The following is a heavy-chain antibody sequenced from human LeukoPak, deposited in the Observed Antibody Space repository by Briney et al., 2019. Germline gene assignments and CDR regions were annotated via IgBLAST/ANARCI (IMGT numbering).Heavy chain of an antibody. V-gene: IGHV1-69*13. CDR2: IIPIFGTA. CDR1: GCTFSSYA. D-gene: IGHD6-19*01. Sequence: SVTVSCKASGCTFSSYAISWVRQAPGQGLEWMGGIIPIFGTANYAQKFQGRVTITADESTSTAYVELSSLRSEDTAVYYCAREGPYSSGWLLDYWGQGTLVTVSS. CDR3: AREGPYSSGWLLDY. J-gene: IGHJ4*02.